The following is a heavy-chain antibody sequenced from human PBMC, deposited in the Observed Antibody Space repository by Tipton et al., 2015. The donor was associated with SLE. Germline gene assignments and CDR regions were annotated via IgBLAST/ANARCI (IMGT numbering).Heavy chain of an antibody. CDR3: AKSRAAGAVYYYYAMDV. J-gene: IGHJ6*02. D-gene: IGHD1-26*01. CDR2: IRYDASNK. Sequence: SLRLSCAASGFTFSSYGMHWVRQAPGKGLEWVALIRYDASNKYYADSVEGRFTISRDNSKNILFLQMSSLRDDDTAVYYCAKSRAAGAVYYYYAMDVWGQGTTVTVS. V-gene: IGHV3-30*02. CDR1: GFTFSSYG.